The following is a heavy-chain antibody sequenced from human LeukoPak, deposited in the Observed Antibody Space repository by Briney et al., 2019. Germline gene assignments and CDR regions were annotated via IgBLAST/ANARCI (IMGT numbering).Heavy chain of an antibody. J-gene: IGHJ4*02. CDR1: GFTFSSYA. CDR3: ARASLTYYDFWSGYYGYFDY. D-gene: IGHD3-3*01. CDR2: ISYDGSNK. V-gene: IGHV3-30*04. Sequence: AGGSLRLSCAASGFTFSSYAMHWVRQAPGKGLEWVAVISYDGSNKYYADSVKGRFTISRDNSKNTLYLQMNSLRAEDTAVYYCARASLTYYDFWSGYYGYFDYWGQGTLVTVSS.